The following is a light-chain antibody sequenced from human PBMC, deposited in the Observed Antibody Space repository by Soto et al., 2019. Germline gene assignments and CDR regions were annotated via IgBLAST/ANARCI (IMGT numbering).Light chain of an antibody. Sequence: IQLTQSPSSLSASVGDRVTITCRASQGISRVLAWYQQKPGKAPKLLIYDASSLKSGVPSRFSGSGSGTDFTLTISSLQPEDFATYYCQHFNSYLFTFGPGTKVDIK. CDR3: QHFNSYLFT. CDR1: QGISRV. CDR2: DAS. J-gene: IGKJ3*01. V-gene: IGKV1-13*02.